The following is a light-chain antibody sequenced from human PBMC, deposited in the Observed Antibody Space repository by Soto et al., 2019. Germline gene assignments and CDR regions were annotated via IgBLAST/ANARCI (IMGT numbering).Light chain of an antibody. CDR2: KAS. Sequence: DIQMPQSPSTLSASVGDRLTTTCRASQSISSWLAWYQQKKGKAPKLLIYKASSLESGVPSRFSGSGYGTEFNLTISSLQTDDFATYYCQQYNSYSRTFGQGTKVDIK. V-gene: IGKV1-5*03. CDR1: QSISSW. CDR3: QQYNSYSRT. J-gene: IGKJ1*01.